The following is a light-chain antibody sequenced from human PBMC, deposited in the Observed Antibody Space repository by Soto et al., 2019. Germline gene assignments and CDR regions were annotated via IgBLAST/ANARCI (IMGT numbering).Light chain of an antibody. V-gene: IGKV3-11*01. J-gene: IGKJ4*01. CDR2: DVS. Sequence: DTVLIQSPATLSLSPGERATLSCRASHTVANFLAWYQHKAGQAPRLLIYDVSNRATGIPARFSGSGSGTDFTLTISSLEPDDFAVYYCQQRSNWPPTFGGGTIVEIK. CDR3: QQRSNWPPT. CDR1: HTVANF.